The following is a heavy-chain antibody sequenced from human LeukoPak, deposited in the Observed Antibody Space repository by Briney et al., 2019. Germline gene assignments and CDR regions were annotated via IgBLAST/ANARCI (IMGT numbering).Heavy chain of an antibody. CDR2: IYSGGST. CDR1: GFTVSSNF. V-gene: IGHV3-66*02. J-gene: IGHJ4*02. Sequence: PGGSLRLACAASGFTVSSNFMNWARQAPGGGRGWVSVIYSGGSTCYAESVKGRLTISRDNSKNTLFLQMNSLRIDDTAVYYCAREGYSSGSRTGIDYWGQGTLVTVSS. CDR3: AREGYSSGSRTGIDY. D-gene: IGHD5-18*01.